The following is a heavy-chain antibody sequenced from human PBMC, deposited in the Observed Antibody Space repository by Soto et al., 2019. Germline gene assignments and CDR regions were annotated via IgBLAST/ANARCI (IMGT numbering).Heavy chain of an antibody. Sequence: GESLKISCKGSGYSFTSYWTGWVRQMPGKGLEWMGIIYPGDSDTRYSPSFQGQVTISADKSISTAYLQRSSLKASDTAMYYCARHRGSSGDPYSYYGMDVWGQGTTVTVS. V-gene: IGHV5-51*01. CDR1: GYSFTSYW. D-gene: IGHD6-6*01. J-gene: IGHJ6*02. CDR2: IYPGDSDT. CDR3: ARHRGSSGDPYSYYGMDV.